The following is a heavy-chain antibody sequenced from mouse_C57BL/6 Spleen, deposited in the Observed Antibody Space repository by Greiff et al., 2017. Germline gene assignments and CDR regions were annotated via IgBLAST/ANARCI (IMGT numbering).Heavy chain of an antibody. CDR1: GFTFSDYY. CDR3: ARDHDYYFDY. D-gene: IGHD2-4*01. V-gene: IGHV5-16*01. Sequence: EVKLVESEGGLVQPGSSMKLSCTASGFTFSDYYMAWVRQVPEKGLEWVANINYDGSSTYYLDSLKSRFIISRDNAKNILYLQMSSLKSEDTATYYCARDHDYYFDYWGQGTTLTVSS. CDR2: INYDGSST. J-gene: IGHJ2*01.